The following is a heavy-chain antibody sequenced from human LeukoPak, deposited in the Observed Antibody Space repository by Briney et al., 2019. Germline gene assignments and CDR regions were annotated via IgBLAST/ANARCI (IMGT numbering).Heavy chain of an antibody. Sequence: GGPLRLSCAASGFTFSTYGMHWVRQAPGKGLEWVSSISSSSSYIYYADSVKGRFTISRDNAKNSLYMQMNSLRAEDTAVYYCARDFRASITIFGVVIQDDNWFDPWGQGTLVTVSS. CDR3: ARDFRASITIFGVVIQDDNWFDP. CDR1: GFTFSTYG. V-gene: IGHV3-21*01. J-gene: IGHJ5*02. CDR2: ISSSSSYI. D-gene: IGHD3-3*01.